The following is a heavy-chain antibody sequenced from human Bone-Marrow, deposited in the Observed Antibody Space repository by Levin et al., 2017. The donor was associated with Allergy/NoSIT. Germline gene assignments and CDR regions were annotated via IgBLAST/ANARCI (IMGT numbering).Heavy chain of an antibody. V-gene: IGHV3-15*01. CDR1: GITLTSAW. Sequence: GGSLRLSCAASGITLTSAWMSWVRQPPGRGLEWVGRIKSKTDGGTVTYAAPVKGRFTISRDDPANTLYLQMNSLKTEDTAVYYCTTISSTWGQGTLVTVSA. J-gene: IGHJ5*02. D-gene: IGHD6-13*01. CDR3: TTISST. CDR2: IKSKTDGGTV.